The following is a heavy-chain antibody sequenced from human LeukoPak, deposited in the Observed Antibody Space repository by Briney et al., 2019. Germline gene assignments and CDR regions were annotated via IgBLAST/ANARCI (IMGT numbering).Heavy chain of an antibody. J-gene: IGHJ4*02. CDR2: ISSSGDTT. V-gene: IGHV3-23*01. D-gene: IGHD5-12*01. CDR3: AKTVFSGYDLSIGDY. Sequence: GGSLRLSCAASGFTFTNFGMSWVRQAPGKELEWVSRISSSGDTTNYADSVKGRFTISRDNSKNTLYLQMNSLRAEDTAIYYCAKTVFSGYDLSIGDYWGQGTLVPVSS. CDR1: GFTFTNFG.